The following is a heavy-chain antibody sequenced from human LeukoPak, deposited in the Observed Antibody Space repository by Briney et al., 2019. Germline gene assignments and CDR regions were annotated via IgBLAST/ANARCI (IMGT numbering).Heavy chain of an antibody. V-gene: IGHV1-69*01. CDR2: IIPIFGTA. D-gene: IGHD3-10*01. Sequence: SVKVSCKASVGTFSSYAISWVRQAPGQGLECMGGIIPIFGTANYAQKFQGRVTITADEATSTAYMELSSLRSEDTAVYYCARGEFGGYYYYYYMDVWGKGTTVTVSS. J-gene: IGHJ6*03. CDR3: ARGEFGGYYYYYYMDV. CDR1: VGTFSSYA.